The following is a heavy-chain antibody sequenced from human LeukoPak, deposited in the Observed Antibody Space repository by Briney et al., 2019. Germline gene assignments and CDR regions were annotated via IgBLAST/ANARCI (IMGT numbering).Heavy chain of an antibody. CDR2: IYYSGST. D-gene: IGHD5-24*01. Sequence: SETLSLTCAVYGGSFSGYYWSWIRQHPGKGLEWIGYIYYSGSTYYNPSLKSRVTISVDTSKNQFSLKLSSVTAADTAVYYCARDGYRHYYYYGMDVWGQGTTVTVSS. V-gene: IGHV4-31*11. CDR1: GGSFSGYY. CDR3: ARDGYRHYYYYGMDV. J-gene: IGHJ6*02.